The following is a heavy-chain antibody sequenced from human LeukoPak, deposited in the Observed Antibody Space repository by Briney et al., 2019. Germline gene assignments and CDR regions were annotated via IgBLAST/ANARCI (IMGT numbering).Heavy chain of an antibody. CDR1: GDSVSSNSAT. Sequence: SQTLSLTCAISGDSVSSNSATWNWIRQSPSRGLEWLGRTYYRSKWYNDYAVSVRSRITINSDTSKNQFSLQLNSVTPEDTAVYYCARMSYPFTPKAYFDYWGQRTLVTVSS. CDR2: TYYRSKWYN. D-gene: IGHD5/OR15-5a*01. CDR3: ARMSYPFTPKAYFDY. J-gene: IGHJ4*02. V-gene: IGHV6-1*01.